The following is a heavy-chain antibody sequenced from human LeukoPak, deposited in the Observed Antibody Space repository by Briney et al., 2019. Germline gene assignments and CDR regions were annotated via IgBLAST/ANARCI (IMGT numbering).Heavy chain of an antibody. CDR1: GFTFSSYA. D-gene: IGHD3-3*01. Sequence: GGSLRLSCAASGFTFSSYAMHWVRQAPGKGLEWVAVISYDGSNKYYADSVKGRFTISRDNSKNTLYLQMNSLRAEDTAVYYCAGSGDFWSGYPMPLYYYGMDVWGQGTTVTVSS. CDR3: AGSGDFWSGYPMPLYYYGMDV. V-gene: IGHV3-30-3*01. J-gene: IGHJ6*02. CDR2: ISYDGSNK.